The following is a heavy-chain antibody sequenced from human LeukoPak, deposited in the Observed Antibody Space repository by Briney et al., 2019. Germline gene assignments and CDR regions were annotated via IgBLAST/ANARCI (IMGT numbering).Heavy chain of an antibody. V-gene: IGHV1-46*01. CDR2: INPSGGST. CDR1: GYTFTSYY. CDR3: ASRDTVTTNDLDAFDI. Sequence: ASVKVSCKASGYTFTSYYMHWVRQAPGQGLEWMGIINPSGGSTSYAQKFQGRVTMTRDTSTSTVYMELSSLTSEDTAVYYCASRDTVTTNDLDAFDIWGQGTMVTVSS. D-gene: IGHD4-17*01. J-gene: IGHJ3*02.